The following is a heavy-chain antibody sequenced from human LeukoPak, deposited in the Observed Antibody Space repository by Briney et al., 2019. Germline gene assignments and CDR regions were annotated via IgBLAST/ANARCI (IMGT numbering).Heavy chain of an antibody. CDR3: ARDKYGGYYFDY. Sequence: GGSLRLSCAASGFTVSSNYMSWVRQAPGKGLEWVSVIYSGGSTYYADSVKGRFTISRDNSKNTLYLQMNSLRAEDTAVYYCARDKYGGYYFDYWGQGTLVTVSS. V-gene: IGHV3-53*01. CDR1: GFTVSSNY. D-gene: IGHD4-23*01. J-gene: IGHJ4*02. CDR2: IYSGGST.